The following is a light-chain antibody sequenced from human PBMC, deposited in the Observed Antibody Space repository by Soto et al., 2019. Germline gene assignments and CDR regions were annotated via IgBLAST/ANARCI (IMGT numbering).Light chain of an antibody. CDR2: EVS. CDR3: SSYTSSNTLEV. J-gene: IGLJ1*01. Sequence: QSVLIQPASVSGSPGQSITISCTGTSSDVGGSNYVSWYQHHPHRAPKLLIYEVSYRPSGVSNRFSGSKSDNTASLTISGLQAEHGADYYCSSYTSSNTLEVFGIGTKVTV. V-gene: IGLV2-14*01. CDR1: SSDVGGSNY.